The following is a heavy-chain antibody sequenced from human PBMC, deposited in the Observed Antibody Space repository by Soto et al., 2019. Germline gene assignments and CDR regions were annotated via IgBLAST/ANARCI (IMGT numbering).Heavy chain of an antibody. CDR3: ARATYDSSTYYLDS. CDR1: GASISGGDYY. J-gene: IGHJ4*02. CDR2: IYYTGNT. Sequence: QVQLQESGPGLVKPSQTLSLTCTVSGASISGGDYYWTWIRQPPGKGLEWIGSIYYTGNTYSNPSLGSRLSISVDPSNTQFALRLTSVTAPDTSIYFCARATYDSSTYYLDSWGQGTLVTVSS. V-gene: IGHV4-30-4*01. D-gene: IGHD3-22*01.